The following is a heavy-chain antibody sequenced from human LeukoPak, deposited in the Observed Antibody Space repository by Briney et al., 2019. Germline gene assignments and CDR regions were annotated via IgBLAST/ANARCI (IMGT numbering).Heavy chain of an antibody. J-gene: IGHJ4*02. CDR1: GFTFSSYA. V-gene: IGHV3-30*04. D-gene: IGHD1-1*01. CDR3: AKSAGTTRHYFDY. Sequence: PGRSLRLSCAASGFTFSSYAMHWVRQAPGKGLEWVAFIRYDGSNKYYADSVKGRFTISRDNSKNTLYLQMNSLRAEDTAVYYCAKSAGTTRHYFDYWGQGTLVTVSS. CDR2: IRYDGSNK.